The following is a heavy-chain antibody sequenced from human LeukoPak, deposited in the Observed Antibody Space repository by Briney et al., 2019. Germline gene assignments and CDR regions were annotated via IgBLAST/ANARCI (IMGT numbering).Heavy chain of an antibody. CDR1: GGSISSYY. V-gene: IGHV4-59*01. CDR2: IYYSGST. D-gene: IGHD3-22*01. Sequence: SGTLSLTCTVSGGSISSYYWSWIRQPPGKGLEWIGYIYYSGSTNYNPSLKSRVTISVDTSKNQFSLKLSSVTAADTAVYYCARGSYYYDSSGYWLLGTWGQGTLVTVSS. J-gene: IGHJ4*02. CDR3: ARGSYYYDSSGYWLLGT.